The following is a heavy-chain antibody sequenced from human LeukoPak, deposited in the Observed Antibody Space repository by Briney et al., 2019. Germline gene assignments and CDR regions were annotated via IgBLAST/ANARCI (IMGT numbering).Heavy chain of an antibody. CDR2: IYHSGST. CDR3: ARDCGGSYAFDY. J-gene: IGHJ4*02. D-gene: IGHD1-26*01. CDR1: GGSISSSNW. V-gene: IGHV4-4*02. Sequence: SETLSLTCAVSGGSISSSNWWSWVRQPPGKGLEWIGEIYHSGSTNYNPSLKSRVTISVDKSKNQFSLKLSSVTAAGTAVYYCARDCGGSYAFDYWGQGTLVTVSS.